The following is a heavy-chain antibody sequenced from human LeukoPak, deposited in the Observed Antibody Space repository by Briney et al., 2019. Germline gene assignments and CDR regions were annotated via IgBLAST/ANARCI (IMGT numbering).Heavy chain of an antibody. V-gene: IGHV4-59*01. CDR2: IYYSGST. J-gene: IGHJ5*02. CDR3: ATDRGYSSSSGWFDP. CDR1: GGSISSYY. D-gene: IGHD6-13*01. Sequence: NPSETLSLTCTVSGGSISSYYWSWIRQPPGKGLEWIGYIYYSGSTNYNPSLKSRVTISVDTSKNQFSLKLSSVTAADTAVYYCATDRGYSSSSGWFDPWGQGTLVTVSS.